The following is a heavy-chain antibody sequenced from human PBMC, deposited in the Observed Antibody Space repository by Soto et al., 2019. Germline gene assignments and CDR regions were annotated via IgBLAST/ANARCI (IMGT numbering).Heavy chain of an antibody. J-gene: IGHJ3*02. CDR2: IYYSGST. CDR1: GGSISSGDYY. CDR3: ARVARMDDDAFDI. V-gene: IGHV4-30-4*01. Sequence: QVQLQESGPGLVKPSQTLSLTCTVSGGSISSGDYYWSWIRQPPGKVLEWIGYIYYSGSTYYNPSSQIPVTISVDTSKSQFALKLSSVTAADTAVYYGARVARMDDDAFDIWGQGTMVTVSS.